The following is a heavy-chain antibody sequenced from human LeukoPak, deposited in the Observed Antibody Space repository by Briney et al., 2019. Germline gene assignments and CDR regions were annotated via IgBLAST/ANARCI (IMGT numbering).Heavy chain of an antibody. Sequence: KVSCKASGYTFTSYGISWVRQMPGKGLEWMGIIYPGDSDTRYSPSFQGQVTTSADKSISTAYLQWSSLKASDTAMYYCARLPAAVTTWYFDLWGRGTLVTVSS. J-gene: IGHJ2*01. CDR3: ARLPAAVTTWYFDL. V-gene: IGHV5-51*01. D-gene: IGHD4-17*01. CDR1: GYTFTSYG. CDR2: IYPGDSDT.